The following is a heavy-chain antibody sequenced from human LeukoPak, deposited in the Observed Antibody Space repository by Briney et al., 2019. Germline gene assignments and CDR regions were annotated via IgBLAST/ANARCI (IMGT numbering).Heavy chain of an antibody. CDR1: GGSIGNYF. Sequence: PSETLSLTCTVSGGSIGNYFWSWIRQPPGKGLEWIGYLDYSGSTNYNPSLKSRATISVDTSKNQFSLRLSSLTAADTAVYYCARDRHGLPTGSKYYGMDVWGQGTTVTVSS. J-gene: IGHJ6*02. CDR2: LDYSGST. CDR3: ARDRHGLPTGSKYYGMDV. V-gene: IGHV4-59*12. D-gene: IGHD3-10*01.